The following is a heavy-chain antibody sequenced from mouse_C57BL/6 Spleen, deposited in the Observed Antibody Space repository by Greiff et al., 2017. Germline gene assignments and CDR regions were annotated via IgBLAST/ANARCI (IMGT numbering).Heavy chain of an antibody. J-gene: IGHJ1*03. CDR1: GYTFTSYW. CDR2: IDPSDSET. D-gene: IGHD1-1*01. V-gene: IGHV1-52*01. Sequence: QVQLQQPGAELVRPGSSVKLSCKASGYTFTSYWMHWVKQRPIQGLEWIGNIDPSDSETHYNQKFKDKATLTVDKSSSTAYMQRSSLTSEDSAVYYCARRVDYYGSSYGYFDVWGTGTTVTVSS. CDR3: ARRVDYYGSSYGYFDV.